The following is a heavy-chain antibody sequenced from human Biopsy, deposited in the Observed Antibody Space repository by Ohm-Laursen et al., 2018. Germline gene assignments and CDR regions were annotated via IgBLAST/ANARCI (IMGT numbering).Heavy chain of an antibody. Sequence: SDTLSLTCAVYGESFNGYYWSWIRQPPGKGLEWLGYIYSSGSTNYNPSLQRRVTISVDTSKSQFSLKLTSVTAADTAVYYCARVMTTIGYYYAMDVWGQGTTVTVSS. CDR3: ARVMTTIGYYYAMDV. J-gene: IGHJ6*02. D-gene: IGHD5-24*01. CDR1: GESFNGYY. V-gene: IGHV4-59*07. CDR2: IYSSGST.